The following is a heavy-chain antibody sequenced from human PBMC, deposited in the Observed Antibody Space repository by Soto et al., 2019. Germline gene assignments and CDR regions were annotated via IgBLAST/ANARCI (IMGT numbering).Heavy chain of an antibody. CDR3: ARSLVIEAVVGMDV. V-gene: IGHV1-3*01. Sequence: ASVKVSCKASGYTFTSYAMHWVRQAPGQRLEWMGWINAGNGNTKYSQKFQGRVTITRDTSASTAYMELSSLRSEDTAVYYCARSLVIEAVVGMDVWGQGTTVTVSS. J-gene: IGHJ6*02. D-gene: IGHD6-13*01. CDR1: GYTFTSYA. CDR2: INAGNGNT.